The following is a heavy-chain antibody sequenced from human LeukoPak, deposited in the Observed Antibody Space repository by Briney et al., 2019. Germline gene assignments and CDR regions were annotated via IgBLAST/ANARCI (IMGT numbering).Heavy chain of an antibody. Sequence: GGSLRLSCAASGFTFSSHSMNWVRQAPGKGLELVSSNSDSRDYKYYADSVKGRFTISTDDAKKSVSLQMNSLRAEDTAVYYCARGGKLDYPFDYWGQGTLVTVSS. CDR3: ARGGKLDYPFDY. J-gene: IGHJ4*02. CDR2: NSDSRDYK. V-gene: IGHV3-21*01. CDR1: GFTFSSHS. D-gene: IGHD4-11*01.